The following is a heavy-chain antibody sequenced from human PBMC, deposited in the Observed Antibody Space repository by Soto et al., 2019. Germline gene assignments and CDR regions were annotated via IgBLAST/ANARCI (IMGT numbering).Heavy chain of an antibody. V-gene: IGHV1-18*01. Sequence: QGQLVQSGPEVKKPGASVKVSCKASGYTFTRYGISWVRQAPGQGLEWMGWISGYNGDPNYAQKVQGRVTMTIDTPTSTAAMELRSLISDDTAIYYCAKNGQLPYYFSGMDVWGQGTTVTVSS. CDR2: ISGYNGDP. D-gene: IGHD2-8*01. CDR3: AKNGQLPYYFSGMDV. J-gene: IGHJ6*02. CDR1: GYTFTRYG.